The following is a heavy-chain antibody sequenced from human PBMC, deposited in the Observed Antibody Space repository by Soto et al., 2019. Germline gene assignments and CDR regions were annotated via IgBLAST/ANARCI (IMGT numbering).Heavy chain of an antibody. J-gene: IGHJ4*02. Sequence: GESLKISCKGSGYNFTTYWIGWVRQMPEKGLEWMGIIYPGGSETRHGRSFQGPVTLSVDNSITTAYVQGSGLKASDSGIYYCARRRNRVGAPFDYWGQGTLVTVSS. CDR2: IYPGGSET. D-gene: IGHD1-26*01. CDR3: ARRRNRVGAPFDY. V-gene: IGHV5-51*01. CDR1: GYNFTTYW.